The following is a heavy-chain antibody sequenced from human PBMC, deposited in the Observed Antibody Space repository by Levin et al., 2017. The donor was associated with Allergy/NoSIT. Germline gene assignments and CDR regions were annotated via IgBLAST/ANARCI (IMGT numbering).Heavy chain of an antibody. D-gene: IGHD6-19*01. Sequence: GGSLRLSCAASGFTFSSYAMHWVRQAPGKGLEWVAVISYDGSNKYYADSVKGRFTISRDNSKNTLYLQMNSLRAEDTAVYYCARDYLIAVAEGYYFDYWGQGTLVTVSS. CDR3: ARDYLIAVAEGYYFDY. CDR1: GFTFSSYA. CDR2: ISYDGSNK. J-gene: IGHJ4*02. V-gene: IGHV3-30-3*01.